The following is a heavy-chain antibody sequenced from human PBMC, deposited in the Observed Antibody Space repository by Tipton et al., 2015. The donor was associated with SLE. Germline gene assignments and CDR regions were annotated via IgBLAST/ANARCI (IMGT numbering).Heavy chain of an antibody. D-gene: IGHD6-13*01. J-gene: IGHJ4*02. CDR2: LTWNSAGM. CDR3: AKAGQQLVPGYFDY. CDR1: GFTFDGHA. Sequence: SLRLSCAASGFTFDGHAMHWVRQAPGKGLEWIAGLTWNSAGMGYVDSVKGRFTISRDNAKNSLYLQMNSLRAGDTAVYYCAKAGQQLVPGYFDYWGQGALVTVSS. V-gene: IGHV3-9*01.